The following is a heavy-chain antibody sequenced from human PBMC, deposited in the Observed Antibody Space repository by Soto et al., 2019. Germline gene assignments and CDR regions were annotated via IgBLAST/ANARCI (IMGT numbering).Heavy chain of an antibody. CDR1: GGTFSSYA. J-gene: IGHJ4*02. V-gene: IGHV1-69*01. D-gene: IGHD6-25*01. CDR3: ARERGIAAAPGPLDY. Sequence: QVQLVQSGAEVKKPGSSVKVSCKASGGTFSSYAISWVRQAPGQGLEWMGGIIPIFGTANYAQKFQGRVTINADESTSTAYMELSSLRSEETAVYYCARERGIAAAPGPLDYWGQGTLVTVSS. CDR2: IIPIFGTA.